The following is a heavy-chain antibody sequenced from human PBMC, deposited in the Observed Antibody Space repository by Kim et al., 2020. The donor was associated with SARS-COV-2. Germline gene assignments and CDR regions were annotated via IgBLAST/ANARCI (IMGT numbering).Heavy chain of an antibody. Sequence: GGSLRLSCAASGFTFSSYWMSWVRQAPGKGLEWVANIKQDGSEKYYVDSVKGRFTISRDNAKNSLYLQMNSLRAEDTAVYYCARDPGVQQLVRYYYYGMDVWGQGTTVTVSS. J-gene: IGHJ6*02. D-gene: IGHD6-13*01. CDR3: ARDPGVQQLVRYYYYGMDV. CDR1: GFTFSSYW. V-gene: IGHV3-7*01. CDR2: IKQDGSEK.